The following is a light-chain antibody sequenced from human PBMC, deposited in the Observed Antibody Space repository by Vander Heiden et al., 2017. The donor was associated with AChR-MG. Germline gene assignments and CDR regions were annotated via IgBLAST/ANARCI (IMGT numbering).Light chain of an antibody. V-gene: IGKV1-5*03. J-gene: IGKJ2*01. CDR1: QRISSW. CDR3: QQYTTYS. Sequence: DIQMTQFPSTLSASVGDRVTITCRASQRISSWLAWYQQKPGKAPKLLIYKASTLESGVPSRFSGSGSGTEFTLTISSLLPDDFATYYCQQYTTYSFGQGTKLEIK. CDR2: KAS.